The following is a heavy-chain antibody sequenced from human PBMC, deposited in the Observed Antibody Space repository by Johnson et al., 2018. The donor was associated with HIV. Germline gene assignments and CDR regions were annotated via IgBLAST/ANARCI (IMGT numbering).Heavy chain of an antibody. Sequence: QMQLVESGGGLVKPGGSQRLSCAASGFIFSDYYMTWIRQAPGKGLEWVSYISSSGSTIYYADSVKGRFTISRDTSKSTVYLQLSSLSVEDTAVYYCAKDPNSSSWLRDAFDVWGHGTMVTVSS. CDR1: GFIFSDYY. J-gene: IGHJ3*01. CDR3: AKDPNSSSWLRDAFDV. V-gene: IGHV3-11*04. D-gene: IGHD6-13*01. CDR2: ISSSGSTI.